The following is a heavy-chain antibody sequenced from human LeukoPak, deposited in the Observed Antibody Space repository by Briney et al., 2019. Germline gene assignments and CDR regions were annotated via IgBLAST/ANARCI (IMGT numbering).Heavy chain of an antibody. V-gene: IGHV3-30*02. J-gene: IGHJ4*02. CDR2: IRYDGSNK. CDR3: AKTHYYPQSLQGGEPYYFDY. D-gene: IGHD3-22*01. Sequence: GGSLRLACAASGFTFSSYGMHWVRQAPGKGLEWVALIRYDGSNKYDADSFKGRLTISRDNSKNPLYLQINSLRAEDTAVYYCAKTHYYPQSLQGGEPYYFDYWGQGTLVTVSS. CDR1: GFTFSSYG.